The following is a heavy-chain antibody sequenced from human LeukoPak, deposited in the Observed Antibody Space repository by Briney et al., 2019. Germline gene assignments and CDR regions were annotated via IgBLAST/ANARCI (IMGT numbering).Heavy chain of an antibody. CDR1: GYSISSGYL. CDR2: IHHGGSS. V-gene: IGHV4-38-2*01. Sequence: PSETLSLTCVVSGYSISSGYLWGWIRLPPGKGLEWIGSIHHGGSSNYNPSLKSRVTISVDTSKNQFSLKLSSVTAADTAVYYCARGLDGMVRGIITQYYFDYWGQGTLVTVSS. CDR3: ARGLDGMVRGIITQYYFDY. J-gene: IGHJ4*02. D-gene: IGHD3-10*01.